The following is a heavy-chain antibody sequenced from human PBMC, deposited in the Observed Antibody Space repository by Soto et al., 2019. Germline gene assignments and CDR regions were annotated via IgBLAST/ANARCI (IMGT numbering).Heavy chain of an antibody. J-gene: IGHJ4*02. CDR1: GGSISSGDYY. D-gene: IGHD4-4*01. V-gene: IGHV4-30-4*01. CDR3: AREDYSLNLFDY. CDR2: IYYSGST. Sequence: SETLSLTCTVSGGSISSGDYYWSWIRQPPGKGLEWIGYIYYSGSTYYNPSLKSRVTISVDTSKNQFSLKLSSVTAADTAVYYCAREDYSLNLFDYWGQGTLGTVSS.